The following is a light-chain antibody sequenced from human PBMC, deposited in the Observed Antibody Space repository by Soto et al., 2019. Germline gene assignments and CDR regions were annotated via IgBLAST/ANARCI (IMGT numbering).Light chain of an antibody. Sequence: QPVLTQPPSASGTPGQRVTISCSGSSSNIGSTTVNWYQQLPGTAPKLLIYSNNQRPSGVPDRFSGSKSGTSASLAISGLQSEDEADYYCAAWDDSLNDYVFGTGTKVTVL. J-gene: IGLJ1*01. CDR3: AAWDDSLNDYV. CDR1: SSNIGSTT. CDR2: SNN. V-gene: IGLV1-44*01.